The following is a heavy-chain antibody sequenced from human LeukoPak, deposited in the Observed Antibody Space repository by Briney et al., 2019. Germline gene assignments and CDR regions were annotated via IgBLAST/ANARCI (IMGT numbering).Heavy chain of an antibody. CDR1: GFTFSSYW. V-gene: IGHV3-7*01. CDR2: IKQDGSEK. Sequence: PGGSLRLSCAVSGFTFSSYWMSWVRQAPGKGLEWVAYIKQDGSEKYYVDSVKGRFTISRDNAKYSLHLQMNSLRAEDTAVYYCAKYAGIAAGWFDPWGQGTLVTVSS. J-gene: IGHJ5*02. CDR3: AKYAGIAAGWFDP. D-gene: IGHD6-13*01.